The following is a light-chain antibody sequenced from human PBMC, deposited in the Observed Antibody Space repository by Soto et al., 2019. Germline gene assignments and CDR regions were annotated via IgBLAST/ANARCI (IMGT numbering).Light chain of an antibody. CDR3: QQYGNSPQT. CDR2: GAS. J-gene: IGKJ1*01. CDR1: QSVSNNY. V-gene: IGKV3-20*01. Sequence: EIVLTQSPGTLSLSPGERATLSCRASQSVSNNYLAWYQQRPGQAPRLLIYGASNRATGIPDRFSGSGSGTDFTLTISRLEPEDFAVYYCQQYGNSPQTFGQGTKVDIK.